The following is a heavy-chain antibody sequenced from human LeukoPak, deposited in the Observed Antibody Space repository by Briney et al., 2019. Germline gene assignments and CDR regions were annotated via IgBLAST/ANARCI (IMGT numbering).Heavy chain of an antibody. V-gene: IGHV3-53*01. D-gene: IGHD5-18*01. Sequence: GGSLRLSCAASGFTVSSNYMSWVRQAPGKGLEWVSVTYSGGSTYYADSVKGRFTISRDNSKNTLYLQMNSLRAEDTAVYYCASVARGYSYGYYWGQGTLVTVSS. J-gene: IGHJ4*02. CDR2: TYSGGST. CDR1: GFTVSSNY. CDR3: ASVARGYSYGYY.